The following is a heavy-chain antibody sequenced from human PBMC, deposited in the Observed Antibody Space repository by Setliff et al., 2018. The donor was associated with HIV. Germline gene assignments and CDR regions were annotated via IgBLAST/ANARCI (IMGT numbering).Heavy chain of an antibody. CDR1: GYTLTEVS. CDR3: ATGTNWNYVYYYYMDV. V-gene: IGHV1-24*01. J-gene: IGHJ6*03. CDR2: FDPQDGET. D-gene: IGHD1-7*01. Sequence: ASVKVSCKVSGYTLTEVSMHWVRQAPKKGLEWMGYFDPQDGETVHAQKFQGRVTLTEDTSTDTAYMELSSLRSEDTAVYYCATGTNWNYVYYYYMDVWGKGTTVTVSS.